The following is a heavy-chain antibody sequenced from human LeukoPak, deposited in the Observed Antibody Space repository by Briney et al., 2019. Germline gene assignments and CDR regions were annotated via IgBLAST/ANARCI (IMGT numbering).Heavy chain of an antibody. V-gene: IGHV4-38-2*02. CDR2: IYYNGIA. CDR3: ARGGPSDY. J-gene: IGHJ4*02. CDR1: GYSITSGYY. Sequence: SGTLSLTCTVSGYSITSGYYWGWIRQAPGKRLEWIGNIYYNGIAYYNPSLKSRVSISVDTSKNQFSLKLTSVTAADTAMYYCARGGPSDYWGRGTLVTVSS.